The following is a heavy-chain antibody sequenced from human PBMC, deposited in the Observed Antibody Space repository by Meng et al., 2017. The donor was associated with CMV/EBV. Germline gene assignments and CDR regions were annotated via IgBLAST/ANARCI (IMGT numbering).Heavy chain of an antibody. Sequence: GESLKISCAASGFTFSSYSMNWVRQAPGKGLEWVSSISSSSSYIYYADSVKGRFTISRDNAKNSLYLQMNSLRAEDTAVYYCARGRRVGPDYWGQGTLVTVSS. CDR3: ARGRRVGPDY. J-gene: IGHJ4*02. V-gene: IGHV3-21*01. CDR1: GFTFSSYS. CDR2: ISSSSSYI. D-gene: IGHD1-26*01.